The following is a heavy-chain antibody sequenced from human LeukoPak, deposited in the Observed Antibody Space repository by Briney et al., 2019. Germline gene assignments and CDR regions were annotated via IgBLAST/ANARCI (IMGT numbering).Heavy chain of an antibody. CDR2: ISSSSSYI. CDR3: ARDRGDYYYYMDV. J-gene: IGHJ6*03. D-gene: IGHD3-10*01. Sequence: GGSLRLSCAASGFTFSSYSMNWVRQAPGKGLEWVSSISSSSSYIYYADSVKGRFTISRDNAKNSLYLQMNSLRAEDTAVYYCARDRGDYYYYMDVWGKGTTVTVCS. CDR1: GFTFSSYS. V-gene: IGHV3-21*01.